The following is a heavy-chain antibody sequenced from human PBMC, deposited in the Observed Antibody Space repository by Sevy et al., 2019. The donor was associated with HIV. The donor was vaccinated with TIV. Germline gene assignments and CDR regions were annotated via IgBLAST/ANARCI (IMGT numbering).Heavy chain of an antibody. CDR1: GFTGFTFGDLY. Sequence: GGSLRLSCAASGFTGFTFGDLYMSWIRQAPGKGLEWVSYISSSGSSMYYADSVKGRFTISRDNAKNSLYLQMNSLRAVDTAFYYCATYIYDSSGLDYWGQGTLVTVSS. CDR3: ATYIYDSSGLDY. CDR2: ISSSGSSM. D-gene: IGHD3-22*01. J-gene: IGHJ4*02. V-gene: IGHV3-11*01.